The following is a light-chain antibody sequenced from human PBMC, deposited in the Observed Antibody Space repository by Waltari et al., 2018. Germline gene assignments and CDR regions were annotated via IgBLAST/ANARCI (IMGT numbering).Light chain of an antibody. CDR1: QSVSRA. Sequence: EIVLTQSPDTLSLSPGERATLSCRASQSVSRALVWYQQKPGQAPRLLMYGASSRATGIPDRCSGSGSGTDFSLTISRLEPEDCAVYYCQHYVSLPVTFGQGTKVEIK. V-gene: IGKV3-20*01. CDR2: GAS. CDR3: QHYVSLPVT. J-gene: IGKJ1*01.